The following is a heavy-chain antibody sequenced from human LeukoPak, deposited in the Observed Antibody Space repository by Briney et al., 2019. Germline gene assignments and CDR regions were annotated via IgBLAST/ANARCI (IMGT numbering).Heavy chain of an antibody. D-gene: IGHD5-18*01. CDR1: GFTFSSYG. J-gene: IGHJ3*02. V-gene: IGHV3-23*01. Sequence: GGSLRLSCAASGFTFSSYGMSWVRQAPGKGLEWVSSISGSGGTTYHADSVKGRFTISRDNSKNTLYLRMNSLRADDTAVYSCAKDPPTVMANAFHIWGQGTMVTVS. CDR2: ISGSGGTT. CDR3: AKDPPTVMANAFHI.